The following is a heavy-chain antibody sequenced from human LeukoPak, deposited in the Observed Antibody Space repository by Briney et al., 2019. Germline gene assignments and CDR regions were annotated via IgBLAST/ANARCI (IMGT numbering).Heavy chain of an antibody. CDR3: AREDSSTPDY. Sequence: GGSLRLSCAASGFTFSSYEMNWVRQAPGKGLEWVSSISSSSSYIYYADSVKGRFTTSRDNAKNSLYLQMNSLRAEDTAVYYCAREDSSTPDYWGQGTLVTVSS. CDR1: GFTFSSYE. J-gene: IGHJ4*02. V-gene: IGHV3-21*01. D-gene: IGHD6-13*01. CDR2: ISSSSSYI.